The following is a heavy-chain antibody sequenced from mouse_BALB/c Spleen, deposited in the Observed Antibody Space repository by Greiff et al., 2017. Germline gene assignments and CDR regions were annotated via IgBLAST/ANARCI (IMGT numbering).Heavy chain of an antibody. Sequence: VQRVESGPGLVAPSPSLSISCTVSGFSLTSYGVHWVRQPPGKGLEWLGVIWAGGSTNYNSALMSRLSNSKDNSKSQVFLKMNSLQTDDTAKYYCARDRRYDYAMDYWGQGTSVTVSS. J-gene: IGHJ4*01. D-gene: IGHD2-14*01. CDR1: GFSLTSYG. CDR2: IWAGGST. V-gene: IGHV2-9*02. CDR3: ARDRRYDYAMDY.